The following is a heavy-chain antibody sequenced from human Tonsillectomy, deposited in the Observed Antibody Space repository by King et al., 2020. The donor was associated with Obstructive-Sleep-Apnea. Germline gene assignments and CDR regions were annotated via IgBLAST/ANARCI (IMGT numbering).Heavy chain of an antibody. D-gene: IGHD2-21*01. Sequence: QMQLQESGPGLVKPSETLSLTCTVSGGFVSSSSYYWGCVRHPPGKGLEWLGSIYYSGSSYYNPSLKSRVTISVDTSKNQFSLKLSSVTAADTAVYYCVRDPYSYFDYWGQGTLVTVSS. CDR1: GGFVSSSSYY. J-gene: IGHJ4*02. CDR3: VRDPYSYFDY. CDR2: IYYSGSS. V-gene: IGHV4-39*07.